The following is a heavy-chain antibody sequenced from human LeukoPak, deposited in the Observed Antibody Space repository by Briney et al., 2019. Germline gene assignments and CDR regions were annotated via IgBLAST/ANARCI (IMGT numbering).Heavy chain of an antibody. Sequence: GGSLRLSCAASGFTFSSYSMNWVRQAPGKGLEWVSSISSSSSYIYYADSVKGRFTISRDNAKNSLYLQMSSLRAEDTAVYYCARGASGYDWLFDYWGQGTLVTVSS. CDR3: ARGASGYDWLFDY. CDR1: GFTFSSYS. CDR2: ISSSSSYI. J-gene: IGHJ4*02. V-gene: IGHV3-21*01. D-gene: IGHD5-12*01.